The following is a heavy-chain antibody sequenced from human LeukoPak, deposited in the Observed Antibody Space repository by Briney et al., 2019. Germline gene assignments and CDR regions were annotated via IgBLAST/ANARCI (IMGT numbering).Heavy chain of an antibody. CDR3: ARDLTRVPYSGSYLFDY. D-gene: IGHD1-26*01. Sequence: PGGSLRLSCAASGFTFSSYSINWVRQAPGKGLEWVSYISSSSSTIYYADSVKGRFTISRDNAKNSLYLQMNSLRAEDTAVYYCARDLTRVPYSGSYLFDYWGQGTLVTVSS. CDR1: GFTFSSYS. CDR2: ISSSSSTI. J-gene: IGHJ4*02. V-gene: IGHV3-48*01.